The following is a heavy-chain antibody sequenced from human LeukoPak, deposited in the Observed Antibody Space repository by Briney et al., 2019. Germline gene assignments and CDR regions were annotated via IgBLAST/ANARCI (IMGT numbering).Heavy chain of an antibody. CDR1: GFTFSSYS. Sequence: GGSLRLSCAASGFTFSSYSMNCVRQAPGKGLEWVSVIYSGGSTYYADSVKGRFTISRDNSKNTLYLQMNSLRAEDTAVYYCARDGINAFDIWGQGTMVTVSS. V-gene: IGHV3-66*01. CDR2: IYSGGST. CDR3: ARDGINAFDI. J-gene: IGHJ3*02. D-gene: IGHD1-14*01.